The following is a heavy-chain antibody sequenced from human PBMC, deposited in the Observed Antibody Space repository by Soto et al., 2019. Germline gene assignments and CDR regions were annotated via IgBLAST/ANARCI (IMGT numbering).Heavy chain of an antibody. V-gene: IGHV3-23*01. CDR3: AKSPGHSYAYYFDQ. Sequence: GVFLRLSRSGGGVSCANYAMTWFSKDPGKGLEWVAAISGADGSTYYTDSVKGRFTVSRDNSKKTLFLQMNILRAEDTAVYFCAKSPGHSYAYYFDQWGQGTRVTVSS. J-gene: IGHJ4*02. CDR2: ISGADGST. CDR1: GVSCANYA. D-gene: IGHD5-18*01.